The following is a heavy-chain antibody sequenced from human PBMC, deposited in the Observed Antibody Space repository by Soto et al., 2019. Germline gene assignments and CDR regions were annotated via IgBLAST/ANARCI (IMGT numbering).Heavy chain of an antibody. Sequence: GSLKISCKGSGYSFTSYWIGWVRQMPGKGLEWMGIIYPGDSDTRYSPSFQGQVTISADKSISTTYLQWSSLKASDTAMYYCARGDFDWSVAFDIWGQGTMVTV. V-gene: IGHV5-51*01. CDR2: IYPGDSDT. CDR1: GYSFTSYW. CDR3: ARGDFDWSVAFDI. J-gene: IGHJ3*02. D-gene: IGHD3-9*01.